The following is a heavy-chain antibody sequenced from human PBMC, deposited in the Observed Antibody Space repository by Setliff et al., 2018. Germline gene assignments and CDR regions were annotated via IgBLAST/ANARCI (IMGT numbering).Heavy chain of an antibody. CDR3: ARSAANGGHDPYDI. CDR1: GFPFSIYS. V-gene: IGHV3-21*01. Sequence: GGSLRLSCAASGFPFSIYSMHWVRQAPGKGLEWVSSISDSSFHIYYRDSVKGRFTISRDNARTSLYLQMNSLRADDTAVYYCARSAANGGHDPYDIWGQGTMVTVSS. J-gene: IGHJ3*02. D-gene: IGHD6-25*01. CDR2: ISDSSFHI.